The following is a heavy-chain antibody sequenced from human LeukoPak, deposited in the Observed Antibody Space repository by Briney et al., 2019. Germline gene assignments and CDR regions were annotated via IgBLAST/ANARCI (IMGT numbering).Heavy chain of an antibody. Sequence: GSLRLSCAASGFTFSSYAMHWVRQAPGPGLEYVSAISSNGHSTYYANSVKGRFTISRDNSKNTLYLQMGTLRAEDMALYYCARVDGYSYGRIDYWGQGTLVTVSS. CDR2: ISSNGHST. V-gene: IGHV3-64*01. CDR1: GFTFSSYA. D-gene: IGHD5-18*01. CDR3: ARVDGYSYGRIDY. J-gene: IGHJ4*02.